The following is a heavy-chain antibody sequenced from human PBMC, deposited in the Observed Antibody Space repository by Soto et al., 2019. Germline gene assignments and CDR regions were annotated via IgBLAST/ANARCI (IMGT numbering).Heavy chain of an antibody. CDR3: ARDARIAVAGPADYYYYGMDV. Sequence: GASVKVSCKASGYTFTSYGISWVRQAPGQGLEWMGWISAYNGNTNYAQKLQGRVTMTTDTSTSTAYMELRSLRSDDTAVYYCARDARIAVAGPADYYYYGMDVWGQGTTVTVSS. CDR2: ISAYNGNT. D-gene: IGHD6-19*01. V-gene: IGHV1-18*01. J-gene: IGHJ6*02. CDR1: GYTFTSYG.